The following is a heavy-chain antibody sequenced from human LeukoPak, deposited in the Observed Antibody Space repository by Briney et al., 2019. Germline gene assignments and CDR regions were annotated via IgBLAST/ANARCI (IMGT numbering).Heavy chain of an antibody. CDR2: IYTSGST. V-gene: IGHV4-4*07. Sequence: PSETLSLTCTVSGGSISSYYWSWIRQPAGKGLEWIGRIYTSGSTNYNPSLKSRVTMSVDTSKNQFSLKLSSVTAADTAVYSCARGYCSGGSCYPSGFDYWGQGTLVTVSS. J-gene: IGHJ4*02. D-gene: IGHD2-15*01. CDR3: ARGYCSGGSCYPSGFDY. CDR1: GGSISSYY.